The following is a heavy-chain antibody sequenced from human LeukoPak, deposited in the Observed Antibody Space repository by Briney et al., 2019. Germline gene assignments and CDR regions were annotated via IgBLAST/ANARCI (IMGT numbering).Heavy chain of an antibody. J-gene: IGHJ4*02. CDR3: ARDAAPVLAGSYSY. CDR1: GFTFSSYG. V-gene: IGHV3-30*03. D-gene: IGHD3-10*01. CDR2: ISYDGSNK. Sequence: GRSLRLSCAASGFTFSSYGMHWVRQAPGKGLEWVAVISYDGSNKYYADSVKGRFTISRDNSKNTLYLQMNSLRAEDTAVYYCARDAAPVLAGSYSYWGQGTLVTVSS.